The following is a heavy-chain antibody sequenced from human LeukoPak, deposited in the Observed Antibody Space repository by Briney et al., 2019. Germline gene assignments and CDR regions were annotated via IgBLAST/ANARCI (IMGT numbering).Heavy chain of an antibody. J-gene: IGHJ2*01. D-gene: IGHD4-17*01. CDR2: IRGSGGYT. CDR3: AKAGGSVTRVYWYFDL. Sequence: GGTLRLSCAASGFTFSSYGMSWVRQAPGKGLEWVSAIRGSGGYTYYADSVKGRFTISRDNSKNTLYLQMNSLRAEDTAVYYCAKAGGSVTRVYWYFDLWGRGTLVTVSS. CDR1: GFTFSSYG. V-gene: IGHV3-23*01.